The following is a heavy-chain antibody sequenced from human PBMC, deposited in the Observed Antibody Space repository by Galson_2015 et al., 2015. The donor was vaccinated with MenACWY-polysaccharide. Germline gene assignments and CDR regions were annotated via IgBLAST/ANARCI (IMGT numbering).Heavy chain of an antibody. D-gene: IGHD3-22*01. Sequence: SLRLSCAVSGFTFSNYGMQWVRLAPGKGLEWVAVIWVDGNNKFYADSVKGRFTISRDTSKNTLYLQMNSLSADDTAVYYCASDDLSSHYESRGYFDYWGRGTLVTVSS. J-gene: IGHJ4*02. CDR2: IWVDGNNK. CDR3: ASDDLSSHYESRGYFDY. CDR1: GFTFSNYG. V-gene: IGHV3-33*01.